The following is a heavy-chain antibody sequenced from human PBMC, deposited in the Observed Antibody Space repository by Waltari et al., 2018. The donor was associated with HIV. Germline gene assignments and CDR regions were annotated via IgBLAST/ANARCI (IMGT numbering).Heavy chain of an antibody. CDR3: ARVYSSSSGRALDS. V-gene: IGHV3-7*01. J-gene: IGHJ5*01. CDR2: IKQDGSEK. D-gene: IGHD6-19*01. Sequence: EVQLVESGGGLVQPGGSLRLSCAASGFTFRSYWMSWVRQAPGKGMEWVANIKQDGSEKYYVDSVKGRFTMSRDNAKNSLYLQMNSPRAEDTAVYYCARVYSSSSGRALDSWGQGTLVTVSS. CDR1: GFTFRSYW.